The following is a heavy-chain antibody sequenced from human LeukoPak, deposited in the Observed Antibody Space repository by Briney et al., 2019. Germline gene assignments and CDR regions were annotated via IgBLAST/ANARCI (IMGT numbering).Heavy chain of an antibody. J-gene: IGHJ4*02. V-gene: IGHV4-39*01. CDR1: GGSISSSTYY. D-gene: IGHD6-19*01. CDR2: MYYSGNT. Sequence: PSETLSLTCTVSGGSISSSTYYWGWIRQPPGKGLEWIGSMYYSGNTYYNPSLKSRVTISVDTSNNQFSLKVNSVIAADTAVYYCARGKKYNSGCFYFDCWGQGALVTVSS. CDR3: ARGKKYNSGCFYFDC.